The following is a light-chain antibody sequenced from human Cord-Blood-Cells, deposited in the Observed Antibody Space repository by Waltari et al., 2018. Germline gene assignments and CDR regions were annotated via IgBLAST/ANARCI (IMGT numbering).Light chain of an antibody. CDR1: QSLSSY. CDR2: AAS. J-gene: IGKJ4*01. Sequence: DIQMTESPSSLSASVGDRVTITCRASQSLSSYLNWYQQKPGKAPKLLIYAASSLQSGVPSRFSGSGSGTDFTLTISSLQPEDFATYYCQQSYSTPLTFRAGTKVEIK. CDR3: QQSYSTPLT. V-gene: IGKV1-39*01.